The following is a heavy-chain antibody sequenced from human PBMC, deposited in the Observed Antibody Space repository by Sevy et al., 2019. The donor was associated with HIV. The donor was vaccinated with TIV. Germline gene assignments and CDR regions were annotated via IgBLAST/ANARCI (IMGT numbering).Heavy chain of an antibody. D-gene: IGHD3-22*01. J-gene: IGHJ6*02. V-gene: IGHV1-69*13. CDR3: ASSYYESSGYSPLYYYGMDV. Sequence: ASVEVSCKASGGTFSNYAISWVRQAPGQGLEWMGGFIPMFDTANSAQKFQGGVTLTADGSTSTAYMELSSLRSEDTAVYYCASSYYESSGYSPLYYYGMDVWGQGTTVTVSS. CDR2: FIPMFDTA. CDR1: GGTFSNYA.